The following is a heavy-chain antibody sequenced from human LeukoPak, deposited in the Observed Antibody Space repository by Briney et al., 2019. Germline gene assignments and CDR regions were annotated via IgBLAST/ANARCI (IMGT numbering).Heavy chain of an antibody. CDR2: ISWNSGCI. J-gene: IGHJ3*02. V-gene: IGHV3-9*01. D-gene: IGHD6-13*01. Sequence: GRSLRLSCAASGFTFDDYAMHWVRQAPGKGLEWVSGISWNSGCIGYADSVKGRFTISRDNAKNSLYLQMNSLRAEDTALYYCAKDKGYSSSLNAFDIWGQGTMVTVSS. CDR3: AKDKGYSSSLNAFDI. CDR1: GFTFDDYA.